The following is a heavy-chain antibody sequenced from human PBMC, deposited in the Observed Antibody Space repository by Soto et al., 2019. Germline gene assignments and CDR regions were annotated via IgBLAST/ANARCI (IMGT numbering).Heavy chain of an antibody. CDR1: GSTFSSSG. CDR3: ARDAGGMDV. Sequence: GSLSLSCAAPGSTFSSSGSYWVRQAPGKGLEWVGVIWFDGSKTNYADSVKGRFTISRDNSKNTLYLQINSLRAEDTAVYYCARDAGGMDVWGQGTTVTVSS. V-gene: IGHV3-33*07. J-gene: IGHJ6*02. CDR2: IWFDGSKT.